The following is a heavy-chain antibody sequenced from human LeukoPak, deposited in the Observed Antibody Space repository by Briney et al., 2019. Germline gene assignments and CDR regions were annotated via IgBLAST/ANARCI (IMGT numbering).Heavy chain of an antibody. J-gene: IGHJ4*02. V-gene: IGHV3-15*01. Sequence: PGGSLRLSCAASGLSFSTAWMGWVRQAPGKGLEWVGRIKSKSDDGTAVYTAPVKGRFTISRDDSKDTLYLQMNSLKTEDTAVYYCFRDDDGGLGHWGQGILVTVSS. CDR1: GLSFSTAW. CDR2: IKSKSDDGTA. CDR3: FRDDDGGLGH. D-gene: IGHD5-24*01.